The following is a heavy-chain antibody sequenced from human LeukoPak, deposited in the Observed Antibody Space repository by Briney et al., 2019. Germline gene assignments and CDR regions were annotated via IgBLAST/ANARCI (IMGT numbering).Heavy chain of an antibody. CDR3: ARGRYYSDSSYYYFDS. CDR1: GYTFSDYS. Sequence: ASVKVSCKASGYTFSDYSMHWVRQAPGQAPEWMGWISGGTGSPKYSQRFQGRVTITRGTSARTAYMALSSLRPTDTAVYFCARGRYYSDSSYYYFDSWGQGTLVTVSS. D-gene: IGHD3-22*01. CDR2: ISGGTGSP. V-gene: IGHV1-3*01. J-gene: IGHJ4*02.